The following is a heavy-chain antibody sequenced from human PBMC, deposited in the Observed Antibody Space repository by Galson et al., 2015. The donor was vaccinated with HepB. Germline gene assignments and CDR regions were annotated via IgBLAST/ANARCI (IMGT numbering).Heavy chain of an antibody. J-gene: IGHJ4*02. D-gene: IGHD1/OR15-1a*01. CDR3: ARGNNPNY. Sequence: VKGRFTISRDNAKNSVFLQMDSLRADDTAIYYCARGNNPNYWGQGTLVTVSS. V-gene: IGHV3-11*05.